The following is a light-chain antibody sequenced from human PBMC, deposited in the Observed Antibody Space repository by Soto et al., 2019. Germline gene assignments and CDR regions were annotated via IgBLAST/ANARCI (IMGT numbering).Light chain of an antibody. V-gene: IGKV1-5*03. CDR3: QHYNSYSEA. Sequence: DIQMTQSPSTLSGSVGYRVTITCRASQTTSSWLAWYQQKPGKAPKLLIYKASTLKSGVPSRFSGSGSGTEFTLTISSLPPDDFATYYCQHYNSYSEAFGQGTKVELK. CDR1: QTTSSW. CDR2: KAS. J-gene: IGKJ1*01.